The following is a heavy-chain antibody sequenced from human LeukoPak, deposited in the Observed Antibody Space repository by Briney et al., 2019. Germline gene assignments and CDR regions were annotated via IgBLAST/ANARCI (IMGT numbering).Heavy chain of an antibody. J-gene: IGHJ4*02. Sequence: GGSLRLSCAASGFTVSSNYMSWVRQAPGKGLEWVSVIYSGGSTYYADSVKGRFTISRDNSKNALYLQMNSLRAEDTAVYYCARDSYGGNFDYWGQGTLVTVSS. CDR3: ARDSYGGNFDY. CDR2: IYSGGST. V-gene: IGHV3-53*01. D-gene: IGHD4-23*01. CDR1: GFTVSSNY.